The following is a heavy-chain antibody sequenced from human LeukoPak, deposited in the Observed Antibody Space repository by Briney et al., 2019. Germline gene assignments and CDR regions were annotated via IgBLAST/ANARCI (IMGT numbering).Heavy chain of an antibody. Sequence: SETLSLTCTVSGGSISSYYWSWIRQPAGKGLEWIGRIYTSGSTNYNPSLKSRVTMSVDTSKNQFSLKLSSVTAADTAVYYCARETIPAVGPGGGSINSFDPWGQGTLVTVSS. CDR2: IYTSGST. V-gene: IGHV4-4*07. J-gene: IGHJ5*02. CDR1: GGSISSYY. CDR3: ARETIPAVGPGGGSINSFDP. D-gene: IGHD6-13*01.